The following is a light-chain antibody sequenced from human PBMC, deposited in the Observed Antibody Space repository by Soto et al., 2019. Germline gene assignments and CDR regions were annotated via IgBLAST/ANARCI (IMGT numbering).Light chain of an antibody. V-gene: IGKV1-33*01. J-gene: IGKJ5*01. CDR3: QQYDSVFT. CDR2: DAS. Sequence: DIQMTQSPSSLSASVGDRVTITCQASQDIGNYLNWYQQKPGKAPKLLIYDASNLEGGVPSRFSGSGSGKDFTFTISSLQAQDIATHFCQQYDSVFTFGQGTRLEIK. CDR1: QDIGNY.